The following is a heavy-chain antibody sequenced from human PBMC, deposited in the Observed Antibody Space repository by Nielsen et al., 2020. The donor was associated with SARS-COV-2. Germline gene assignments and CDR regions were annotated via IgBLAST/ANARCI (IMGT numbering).Heavy chain of an antibody. CDR3: AKDGGGGYDIEEPDY. CDR2: ISYDGSNK. J-gene: IGHJ4*02. V-gene: IGHV3-30*18. Sequence: GESLKISCAASGSTFSSYGMHWVRQAPGKGLEWVAVISYDGSNKYYADSVKGRFTISRDNSKNTLYLQMNSLRAEDTAVYYCAKDGGGGYDIEEPDYWGQGTLVTVSS. D-gene: IGHD5-12*01. CDR1: GSTFSSYG.